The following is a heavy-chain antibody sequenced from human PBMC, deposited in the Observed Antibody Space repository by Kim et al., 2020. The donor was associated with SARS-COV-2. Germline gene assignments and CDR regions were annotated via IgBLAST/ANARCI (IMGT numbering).Heavy chain of an antibody. CDR2: IGTAGDT. D-gene: IGHD3-22*01. CDR3: ARAVGQGYYYDSSGYYYDDAVDI. J-gene: IGHJ3*02. V-gene: IGHV3-13*01. Sequence: GGSLRLSCAASGFTFSSYDMHWVRQATGKGLEWVSAIGTAGDTYYPGSVKGRFTISRENAKNSLYLQMNSLRAGDTAVYYCARAVGQGYYYDSSGYYYDDAVDIWGQGTMVTVSS. CDR1: GFTFSSYD.